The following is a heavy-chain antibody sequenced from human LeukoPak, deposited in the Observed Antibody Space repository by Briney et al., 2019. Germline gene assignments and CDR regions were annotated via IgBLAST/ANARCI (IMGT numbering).Heavy chain of an antibody. V-gene: IGHV1-3*01. J-gene: IGHJ5*02. CDR2: INAGNGNI. D-gene: IGHD6-19*01. CDR3: ARDRGSVTGRWFDP. CDR1: GYTFTSYA. Sequence: GASVKVSCKASGYTFTSYAMHWVRQAPGQRLEWMGWINAGNGNIKYSQKFQGRVTITRDTSASTAYMELSSLRSEDTAVYYCARDRGSVTGRWFDPWGQGTLVTVS.